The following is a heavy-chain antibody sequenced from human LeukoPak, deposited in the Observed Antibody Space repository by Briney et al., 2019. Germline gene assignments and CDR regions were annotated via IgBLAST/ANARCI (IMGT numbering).Heavy chain of an antibody. V-gene: IGHV3-64D*06. CDR1: GFTFSSYA. D-gene: IGHD6-13*01. J-gene: IGHJ4*02. Sequence: GGSLRLSCSASGFTFSSYAMHWVRQAPGKGLEYVSAISSNGGSTYYADSVKGRFTISRDNSKSTLYLQMSSLRAEDTAVYYCVKDRYSSSWYPFDYWGQGTLVTVSS. CDR2: ISSNGGST. CDR3: VKDRYSSSWYPFDY.